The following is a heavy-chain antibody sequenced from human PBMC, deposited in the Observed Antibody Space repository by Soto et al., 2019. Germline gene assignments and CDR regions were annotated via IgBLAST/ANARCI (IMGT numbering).Heavy chain of an antibody. V-gene: IGHV1-69*12. CDR2: IFPIFGTA. CDR1: GGTFSSYA. CDR3: SRDCGDYACFDL. D-gene: IGHD4-17*01. Sequence: QVQLVQSGAEVKKPGSSVKVSCKASGGTFSSYAISWVRRAPGQGLEWMGGIFPIFGTANYAQKFQGRLTLPADESTSAAYMELSGLRSEDTAVYYCSRDCGDYACFDLRGRGTLVTLSS. J-gene: IGHJ2*01.